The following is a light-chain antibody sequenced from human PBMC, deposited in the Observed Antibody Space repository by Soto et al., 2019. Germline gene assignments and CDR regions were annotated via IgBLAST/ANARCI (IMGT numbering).Light chain of an antibody. CDR3: QQYRT. V-gene: IGKV1-5*01. J-gene: IGKJ2*01. Sequence: DIQMTQSPSTLSASVGDRVTITCRASQSISSWLAWYQQKPGKAPKLLIYDASRLESGVPSRFSGSGSGTEFTLTISSLQPDDFVTYYCQQYRTFGQGTKLEIK. CDR2: DAS. CDR1: QSISSW.